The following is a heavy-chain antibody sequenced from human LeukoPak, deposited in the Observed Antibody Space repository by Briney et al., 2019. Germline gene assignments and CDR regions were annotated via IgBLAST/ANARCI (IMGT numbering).Heavy chain of an antibody. V-gene: IGHV1-18*01. CDR3: AREIAARLYNWFDP. Sequence: ASVKVSFKASGYTFTSYGISWVRQAPGQGLEWMGWISAYNGNTNYAQKLQGRVTMTTDTSTSTAYMELRSLRSDDTAVYYCAREIAARLYNWFDPWGQGTLVTVSS. CDR1: GYTFTSYG. CDR2: ISAYNGNT. D-gene: IGHD6-6*01. J-gene: IGHJ5*02.